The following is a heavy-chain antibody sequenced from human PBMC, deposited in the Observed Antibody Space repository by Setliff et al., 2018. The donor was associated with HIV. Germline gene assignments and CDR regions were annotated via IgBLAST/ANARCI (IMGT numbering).Heavy chain of an antibody. D-gene: IGHD3-3*01. CDR3: ARGAYYNFWSGYSAGGGSLGP. V-gene: IGHV4-39*02. J-gene: IGHJ5*02. CDR1: GGSITTSTFY. CDR2: IYYSGST. Sequence: LSLTCTVSGGSITTSTFYWGWIRQPPGKGLEWIGSIYYSGSTYYNPSLKSRLTITQHTSKNHFSLKLSSVTAADTAVYYCARGAYYNFWSGYSAGGGSLGPWGQGTLVTVS.